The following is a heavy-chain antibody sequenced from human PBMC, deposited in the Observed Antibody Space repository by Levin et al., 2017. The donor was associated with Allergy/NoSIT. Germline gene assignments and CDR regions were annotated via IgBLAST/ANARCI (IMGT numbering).Heavy chain of an antibody. CDR2: ISKDESQK. CDR3: AKPKYFGELTNFDS. J-gene: IGHJ4*02. Sequence: PGESLKISCAASGFAFRSYPMHWVRQAPGRGLEWVAIISKDESQKYYADSVEGRFTISRDNARNTLYLEMNGLRTEDTAVYYCAKPKYFGELTNFDSWGQGALVTVSS. V-gene: IGHV3-30*18. CDR1: GFAFRSYP. D-gene: IGHD3-10*01.